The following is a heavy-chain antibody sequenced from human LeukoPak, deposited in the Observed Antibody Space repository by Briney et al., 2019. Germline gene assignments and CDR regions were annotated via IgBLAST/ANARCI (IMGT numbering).Heavy chain of an antibody. D-gene: IGHD2-2*01. V-gene: IGHV4-34*01. J-gene: IGHJ4*02. Sequence: SETLSLTCAVYGGSFSGYYWSWIRQPPGKGLEWIGEINHSGSTNYNPSLKSRVTKSVDTSKNQFSLKLSSVTAADTAVYYCAREGGYCSSTSCYAPYDYWGQGTLVTVSS. CDR2: INHSGST. CDR1: GGSFSGYY. CDR3: AREGGYCSSTSCYAPYDY.